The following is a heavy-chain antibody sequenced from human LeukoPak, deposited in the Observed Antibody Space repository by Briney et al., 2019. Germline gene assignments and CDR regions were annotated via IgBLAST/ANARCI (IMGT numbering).Heavy chain of an antibody. D-gene: IGHD1-26*01. V-gene: IGHV4-61*01. CDR3: ARSRAFNSGAFDP. CDR1: GASVSSASY. J-gene: IGHJ5*02. CDR2: IYNGVNT. Sequence: SETLSLTCTVSGASVSSASYWSWIRQPPGKGVEWIAHIYNGVNTNYNPSLKSRVTISVDTSKNRFSLRLNSVTAADTAVYYCARSRAFNSGAFDPWGQGSLVTVSS.